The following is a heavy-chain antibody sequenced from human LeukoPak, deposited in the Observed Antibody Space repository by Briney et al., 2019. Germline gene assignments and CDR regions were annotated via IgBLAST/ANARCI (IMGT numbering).Heavy chain of an antibody. CDR1: GFTFGDYA. CDR2: IRSKAFRGTT. J-gene: IGHJ4*02. D-gene: IGHD6-19*01. CDR3: TKSFGSSGGEALDD. Sequence: GGSLRLSCTASGFTFGDYAVNWVRKAPGKGLEWVSFIRSKAFRGTTEYAASVKGRFTISRDDPKNIAYLQMNSLKIEDTAVYYCTKSFGSSGGEALDDWGQGTLVTVSS. V-gene: IGHV3-49*04.